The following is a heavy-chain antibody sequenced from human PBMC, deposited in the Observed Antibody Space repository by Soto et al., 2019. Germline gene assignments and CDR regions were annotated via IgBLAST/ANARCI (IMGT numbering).Heavy chain of an antibody. CDR2: ISGGGGSTI. J-gene: IGHJ4*02. CDR1: GFSFSDYY. Sequence: QVHLVESGGGLVEPGGSLRLSCAASGFSFSDYYMTWIRQAPGKGLEWVSYISGGGGSTIYYADSVKGRFTISRDNAKNALFLQMNSLIAEDTAVYYCARQRGYYDSSGLDYWGQGTLVTVSS. D-gene: IGHD3-22*01. CDR3: ARQRGYYDSSGLDY. V-gene: IGHV3-11*01.